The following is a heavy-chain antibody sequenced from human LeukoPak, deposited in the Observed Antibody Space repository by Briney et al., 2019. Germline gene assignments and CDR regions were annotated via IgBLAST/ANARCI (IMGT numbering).Heavy chain of an antibody. V-gene: IGHV3-53*01. J-gene: IGHJ1*01. CDR3: ARESIEAALRYFQN. CDR1: GFTVSNNY. CDR2: IYSGGST. Sequence: GGSLRLSCAASGFTVSNNYLSWVRQAPGKGLEWVSVIYSGGSTYYADSVKGRFAISRDNSKNTLFLQMNSLRAEDTAVYYCARESIEAALRYFQNWGQGTLVTVSS. D-gene: IGHD6-13*01.